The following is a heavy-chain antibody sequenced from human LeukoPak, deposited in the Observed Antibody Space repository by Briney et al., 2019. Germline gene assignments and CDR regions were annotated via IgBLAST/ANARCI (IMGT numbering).Heavy chain of an antibody. CDR2: IYYSGST. CDR1: GGSISSYY. J-gene: IGHJ4*02. CDR3: AREVQAYDILTGYYDY. D-gene: IGHD3-9*01. V-gene: IGHV4-59*01. Sequence: PSETLSLTCTVSGGSISSYYWSWIRQPPGKGLEWIGYIYYSGSTNYNPSLKSRVTISVDTSKNQFSLKLSSVTAADTAVYYCAREVQAYDILTGYYDYWGQGTLVTVSS.